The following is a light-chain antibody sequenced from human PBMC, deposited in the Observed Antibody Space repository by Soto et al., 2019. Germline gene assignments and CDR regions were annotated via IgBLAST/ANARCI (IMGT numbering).Light chain of an antibody. Sequence: QAVLTQPPSASGTPGQRVTISCSGSSSNIGSNPVNWYQQLPGTAPKLLMYSNNQRPSGVPDRVSGSNSGTAASLAISGRQSEDEADYYWAAWDDSLNGYVFGTGTKLTVL. CDR2: SNN. V-gene: IGLV1-44*01. J-gene: IGLJ1*01. CDR1: SSNIGSNP. CDR3: AAWDDSLNGYV.